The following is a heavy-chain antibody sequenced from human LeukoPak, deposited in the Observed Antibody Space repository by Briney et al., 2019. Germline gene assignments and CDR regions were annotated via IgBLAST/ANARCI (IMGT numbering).Heavy chain of an antibody. D-gene: IGHD3-10*01. J-gene: IGHJ4*02. Sequence: GGSLRLSCAASGFTFSSYNMNWVRQAPGKGLEWVSYISSSGSTIYYADSVKGRFTISRDNAKNSLYLQMNSLRAEDTAVYYCARELQYGSGSYYNDWGQGTLVTVSS. CDR3: ARELQYGSGSYYND. V-gene: IGHV3-48*04. CDR2: ISSSGSTI. CDR1: GFTFSSYN.